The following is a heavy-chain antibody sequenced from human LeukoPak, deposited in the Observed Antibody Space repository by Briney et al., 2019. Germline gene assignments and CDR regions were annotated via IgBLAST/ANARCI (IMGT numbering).Heavy chain of an antibody. V-gene: IGHV4-34*01. D-gene: IGHD2-2*01. CDR3: ARGRVGTRPIYY. J-gene: IGHJ4*02. CDR1: GGSFSGHY. Sequence: SETLSLTCAVYGGSFSGHYRSWIRQPPGKGLEWIGEINHSGSTNSNPSLKSRVTISVDTSKNQFSLKLSSVTAADTAVYYCARGRVGTRPIYYWGQGTLVTVSS. CDR2: INHSGST.